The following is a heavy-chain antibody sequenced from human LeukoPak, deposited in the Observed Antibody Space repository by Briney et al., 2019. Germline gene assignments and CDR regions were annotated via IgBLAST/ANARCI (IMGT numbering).Heavy chain of an antibody. J-gene: IGHJ6*03. V-gene: IGHV4-34*01. CDR2: MSPSGSS. Sequence: PSETLSLTCAVYGGSFSDYYWTWIRQTPGKGLEWIGEMSPSGSSNYNPSLKSRVTISVDTPKNQFSLKLRSVTAADTAVYYCARGRQDVNMILVVMAGVSYYLDVWSKGTTVTVS. CDR3: ARGRQDVNMILVVMAGVSYYLDV. CDR1: GGSFSDYY. D-gene: IGHD3-22*01.